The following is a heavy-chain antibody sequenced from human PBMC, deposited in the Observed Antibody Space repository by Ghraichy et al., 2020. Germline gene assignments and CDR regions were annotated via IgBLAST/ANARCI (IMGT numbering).Heavy chain of an antibody. J-gene: IGHJ4*02. V-gene: IGHV3-21*01. CDR3: VIPYSGSYSFDS. CDR2: ITSTSNSI. Sequence: GESLNIACAASGFIFSTYNMNWVRQAPGKRLEWVSSITSTSNSIYYADSVKGRFTMSRDNAKNSLYLQMSSLRAEDTAIYYCVIPYSGSYSFDSWGQGTLVTVSS. CDR1: GFIFSTYN. D-gene: IGHD1-26*01.